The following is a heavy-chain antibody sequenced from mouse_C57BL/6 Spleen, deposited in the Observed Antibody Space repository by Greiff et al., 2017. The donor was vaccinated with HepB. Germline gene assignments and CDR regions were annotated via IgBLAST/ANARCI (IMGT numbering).Heavy chain of an antibody. CDR2: IYPGDGDT. CDR1: GYAFSSSW. V-gene: IGHV1-82*01. CDR3: ARGGTTVADYFDY. D-gene: IGHD1-1*01. Sequence: VQLQQSGPELVKPGASVKISCKASGYAFSSSWMNWVKQRPGKGLEWIGRIYPGDGDTNYNGKFKGKATLTADKSSSTAYMQLSSLTSEDSAVYFCARGGTTVADYFDYWGQGTTLTVSS. J-gene: IGHJ2*01.